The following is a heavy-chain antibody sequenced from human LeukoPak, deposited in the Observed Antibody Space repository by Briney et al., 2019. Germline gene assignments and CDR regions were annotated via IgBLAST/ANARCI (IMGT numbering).Heavy chain of an antibody. CDR1: GFTFSSYA. J-gene: IGHJ5*02. V-gene: IGHV3-23*01. CDR2: ISGSGGST. CDR3: AKGPRGTIFGVVSIRFDP. Sequence: GGSLRLSCAASGFTFSSYAMSWVRQAPGKGLEWVSAISGSGGSTYYADSVKGRFTISRDNFKNTLYLQMNSLRAEDTAVYYCAKGPRGTIFGVVSIRFDPWGQGTLVTVSS. D-gene: IGHD3-3*01.